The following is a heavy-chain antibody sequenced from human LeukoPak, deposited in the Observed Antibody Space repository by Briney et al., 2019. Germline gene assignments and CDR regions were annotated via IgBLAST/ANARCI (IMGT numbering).Heavy chain of an antibody. Sequence: ASVKVSCKASGYTFTSYGVSWVRQAPGQGLEWMGWISAYNGNTNYAQKLQGRVTMTTDTSISTAYMELSSLRSEDTAVYYCARLPLPSAYWGQGTLVTVSS. CDR2: ISAYNGNT. CDR1: GYTFTSYG. V-gene: IGHV1-18*01. CDR3: ARLPLPSAY. D-gene: IGHD3-10*01. J-gene: IGHJ4*02.